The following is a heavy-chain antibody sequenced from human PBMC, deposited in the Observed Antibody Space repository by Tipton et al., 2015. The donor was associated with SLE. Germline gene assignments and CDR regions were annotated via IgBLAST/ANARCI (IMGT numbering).Heavy chain of an antibody. CDR3: ARGTYSSAWYPYWFAP. D-gene: IGHD6-19*01. J-gene: IGHJ5*02. V-gene: IGHV3-33*01. Sequence: SLRLSCAASGFTFSSYGMHWVRQAPGKGLEWVAVIWYDGSNKYYADSVKGRFTISRDNSKNTLYLQMNSLRAEDTALYHCARGTYSSAWYPYWFAPWGQGTLVTVSS. CDR1: GFTFSSYG. CDR2: IWYDGSNK.